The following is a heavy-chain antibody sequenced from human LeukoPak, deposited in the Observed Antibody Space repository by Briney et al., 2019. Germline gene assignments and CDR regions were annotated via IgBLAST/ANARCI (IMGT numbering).Heavy chain of an antibody. Sequence: GASVKVSCKASGYTFSDYYIHWVRQAPGQGLEWMGWINPHSGGTNYAQNFQGRVTMTRDTSITTAYMELSSLRSDDTAVYYCARDVLGGYDQEFDYWGQGTLVTVSS. CDR3: ARDVLGGYDQEFDY. J-gene: IGHJ4*02. V-gene: IGHV1-2*02. CDR1: GYTFSDYY. D-gene: IGHD5-12*01. CDR2: INPHSGGT.